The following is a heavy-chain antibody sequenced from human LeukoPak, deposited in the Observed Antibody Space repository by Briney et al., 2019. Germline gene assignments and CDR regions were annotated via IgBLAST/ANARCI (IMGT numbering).Heavy chain of an antibody. CDR3: AKGLYYYDSSGNTFDY. V-gene: IGHV3-9*01. CDR2: ISWNSGSI. CDR1: GFAFDDYA. Sequence: GGSLRFSCAASGFAFDDYAMHWVRQAPGKGLEWVSGISWNSGSIGYADSVKGRFTISRDNAKNSLYLQMNSLRAEDTALYYCAKGLYYYDSSGNTFDYWGQGTLVTVSS. D-gene: IGHD3-22*01. J-gene: IGHJ4*02.